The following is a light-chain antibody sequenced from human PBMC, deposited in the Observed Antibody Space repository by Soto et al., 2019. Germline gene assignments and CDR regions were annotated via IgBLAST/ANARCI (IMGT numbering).Light chain of an antibody. V-gene: IGLV2-14*03. CDR3: SSYTSSSTPV. CDR2: DVS. Sequence: QSVLTQPASVSGSPGQSITISCTGTRSDVGGYKYVSWYQHHPGKAPKLMIYDVSDRPSGVSNRFSGSKSGNTASLTISGLQAEDEADYYCSSYTSSSTPVFGGGTKVTVL. J-gene: IGLJ3*02. CDR1: RSDVGGYKY.